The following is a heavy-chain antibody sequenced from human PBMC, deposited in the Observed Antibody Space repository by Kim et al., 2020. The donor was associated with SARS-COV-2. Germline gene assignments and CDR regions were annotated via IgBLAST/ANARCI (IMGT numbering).Heavy chain of an antibody. Sequence: GGSLRLSCAASGFTFSSYAMHWVRQAPGKGLEWVAVISYDGSNKYYADSVKGRFTISRDNSKNTLYLQMNSLRAEDTAVYYCATVVGLLVKGAFDIWGQGTMVTVSS. CDR3: ATVVGLLVKGAFDI. CDR2: ISYDGSNK. V-gene: IGHV3-30*04. D-gene: IGHD1-26*01. J-gene: IGHJ3*02. CDR1: GFTFSSYA.